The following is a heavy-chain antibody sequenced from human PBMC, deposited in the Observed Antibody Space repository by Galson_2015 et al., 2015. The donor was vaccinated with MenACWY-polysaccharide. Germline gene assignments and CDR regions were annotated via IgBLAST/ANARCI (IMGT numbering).Heavy chain of an antibody. J-gene: IGHJ4*02. Sequence: SLRLSCAASGFTFSNYGMSWVRQAPGKGLEWVSSISGSGGSTFYADSVKGRFTISRDNSKNTLSLQVNSLRAEDTAKYYCAKDLRVGATAGSELDFWGQGTLVTVSS. D-gene: IGHD1-26*01. CDR2: ISGSGGST. CDR3: AKDLRVGATAGSELDF. V-gene: IGHV3-23*01. CDR1: GFTFSNYG.